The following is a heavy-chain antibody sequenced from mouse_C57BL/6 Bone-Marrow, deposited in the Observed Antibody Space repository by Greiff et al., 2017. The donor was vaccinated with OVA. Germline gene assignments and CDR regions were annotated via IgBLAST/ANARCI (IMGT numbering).Heavy chain of an antibody. CDR3: ARSNFGD. D-gene: IGHD4-1*02. CDR2: IDPSDSYI. Sequence: VQLQQPGAEVVKPGASVKLSCKASGYTFTSYWMQWVKQRPGQGLEWIGEIDPSDSYINYNQKFKGKATLTVDSTSNTAYMQLSSLTSEDSAFYYCARSNFGDWGQGTLVTVSA. J-gene: IGHJ3*01. CDR1: GYTFTSYW. V-gene: IGHV1-50*01.